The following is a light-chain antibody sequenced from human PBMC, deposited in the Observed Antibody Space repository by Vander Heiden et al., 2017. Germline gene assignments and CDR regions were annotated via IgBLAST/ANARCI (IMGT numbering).Light chain of an antibody. J-gene: IGLJ1*01. CDR2: EVT. Sequence: QSALSQPASVSGSPGQSITISCTGTSSDVGSYNLVSWYQQLPGKAPKLMLYEVTKRPSGVSNRFSGSKSGNTASLTISGLQAEDEAEYYCCSRAVSSAFYVFGTGTKVTVL. V-gene: IGLV2-23*02. CDR1: SSDVGSYNL. CDR3: CSRAVSSAFYV.